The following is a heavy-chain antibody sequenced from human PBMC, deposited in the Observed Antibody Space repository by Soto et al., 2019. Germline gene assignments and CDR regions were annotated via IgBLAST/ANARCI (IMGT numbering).Heavy chain of an antibody. D-gene: IGHD5-18*01. CDR1: GGSISSSNW. CDR3: ARDRGIQDYYYYGMDV. J-gene: IGHJ6*02. Sequence: SETLSLTCAVSGGSISSSNWWSWVRQPPGKGLEWIGEIYHSGSTNYNPSLKSRVTISVDKSKNQFSLKLSSVTAADTAVYYCARDRGIQDYYYYGMDVWGQGTTVTVSS. V-gene: IGHV4-4*02. CDR2: IYHSGST.